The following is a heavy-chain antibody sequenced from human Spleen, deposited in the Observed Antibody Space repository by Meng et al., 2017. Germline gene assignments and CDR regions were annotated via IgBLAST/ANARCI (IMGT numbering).Heavy chain of an antibody. CDR3: AKETGTRKENYFDY. J-gene: IGHJ4*02. CDR1: GFTFSTYA. Sequence: GESLKISCAASGFTFSTYAMSWVRQAPGKGLDWVSAISGSGDFIYYADSVKGRFTISRDNSKHTLYLQMNSLRAEDTAVYYCAKETGTRKENYFDYWGQGTLVTVSS. CDR2: ISGSGDFI. V-gene: IGHV3-23*01. D-gene: IGHD1-1*01.